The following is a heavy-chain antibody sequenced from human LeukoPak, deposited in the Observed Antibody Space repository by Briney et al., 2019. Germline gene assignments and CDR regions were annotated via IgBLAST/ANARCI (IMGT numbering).Heavy chain of an antibody. V-gene: IGHV4-59*01. CDR2: IYDTGST. J-gene: IGHJ3*02. D-gene: IGHD3-10*01. CDR3: ARDYTMAHAFDI. CDR1: GGSMSNYY. Sequence: SETLSLTCSISGGSMSNYYWSWIRQPPGKALEWIGYIYDTGSTNYNPSLKSRVTISIDTSKNQFSLKLSSVTAADTALYYCARDYTMAHAFDIWGQGTLVTVSS.